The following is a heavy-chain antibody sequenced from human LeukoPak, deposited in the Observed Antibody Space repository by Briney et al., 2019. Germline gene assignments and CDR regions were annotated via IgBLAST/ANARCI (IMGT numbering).Heavy chain of an antibody. CDR2: LYTSGGT. V-gene: IGHV4-4*07. CDR1: GGSISSYY. J-gene: IGHJ6*03. D-gene: IGHD3-16*01. CDR3: ARDLGGGTYYYMDV. Sequence: SETLSLTCTVSGGSISSYYWGWIRQPAGKGLAWIGRLYTSGGTNYNPSLMSRVTISVHKSRKQFSLQLSSVTAADTAVSYCARDLGGGTYYYMDVWGKGTTVTVSS.